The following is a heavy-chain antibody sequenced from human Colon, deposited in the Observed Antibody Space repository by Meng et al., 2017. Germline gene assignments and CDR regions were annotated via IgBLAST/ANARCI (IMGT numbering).Heavy chain of an antibody. D-gene: IGHD4-23*01. CDR1: GASFSVNSY. CDR2: IDHRGSA. CDR3: ARHGGYYQDF. V-gene: IGHV4-4*02. J-gene: IGHJ4*02. Sequence: VQWQESSPGVVKPSGTLSLACSVSGASFSVNSYWSWFRQPPGRGLEWIGQIDHRGSAYYRPSLNSRVTMSLDKSRNQFSLRLTSVTAADTAVYYCARHGGYYQDFWGQGTLVTVSS.